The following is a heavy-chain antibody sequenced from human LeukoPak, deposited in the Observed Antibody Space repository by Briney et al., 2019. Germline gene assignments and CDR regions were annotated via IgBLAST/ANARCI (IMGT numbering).Heavy chain of an antibody. CDR1: GVSFSTRGAG. V-gene: IGHV2-5*02. Sequence: ESGPTLVKPTQTLTLTCTFSGVSFSTRGAGVGWIRQPPGKALEWHALNYWDDDKRYSPSLKSRLTITKDTTKNQVVLTMTNMDPVDTATYYCAHRGARGWGSLRGRWNYYYYMDVWGKGTTVTVSS. J-gene: IGHJ6*03. D-gene: IGHD3-16*01. CDR2: NYWDDDK. CDR3: AHRGARGWGSLRGRWNYYYYMDV.